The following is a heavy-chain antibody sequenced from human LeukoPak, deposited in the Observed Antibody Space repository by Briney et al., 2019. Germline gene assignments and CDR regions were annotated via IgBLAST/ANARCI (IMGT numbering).Heavy chain of an antibody. D-gene: IGHD2/OR15-2a*01. Sequence: SETLSLTCAVSSSSIRSTYYWGWIRQPPGKGLEWIGSISHSGSAYYNPSLKSRVTISLDTSKIQVSLKLSSVTAADAAVYFCARGSNIYAPHYWGQGTLVTVSS. CDR3: ARGSNIYAPHY. J-gene: IGHJ4*02. CDR2: ISHSGSA. CDR1: SSSIRSTYY. V-gene: IGHV4-38-2*01.